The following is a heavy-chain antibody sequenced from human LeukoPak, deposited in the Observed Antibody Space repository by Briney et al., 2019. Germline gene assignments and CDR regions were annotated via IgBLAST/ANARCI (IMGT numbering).Heavy chain of an antibody. J-gene: IGHJ4*02. CDR2: ISSSSSYI. CDR3: ARDLSLIALTD. D-gene: IGHD3-22*01. CDR1: GFTFSSYS. Sequence: GGSLRLSYAASGFTFSSYSMNWVRQAPGKGLEWVSSISSSSSYIHYADSVRGRFTISRDNAKNSLFLQMNSLRGENTAVYYCARDLSLIALTDWGQGTLVTVSS. V-gene: IGHV3-21*01.